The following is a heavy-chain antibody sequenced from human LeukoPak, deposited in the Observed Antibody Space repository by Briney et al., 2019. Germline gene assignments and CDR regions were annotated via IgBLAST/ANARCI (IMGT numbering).Heavy chain of an antibody. V-gene: IGHV4-31*03. Sequence: KFSETLSLTCTVSGGSISSGGYYWSWIRQHPGKGLEWIGYIYYSGSTYYNPSLKSRVTISVDTSKNQFSLKLSSVTAADTAVYYCARVSLSTVKGSFDYWGQGTLVTVSS. J-gene: IGHJ4*02. CDR3: ARVSLSTVKGSFDY. CDR2: IYYSGST. CDR1: GGSISSGGYY. D-gene: IGHD4-17*01.